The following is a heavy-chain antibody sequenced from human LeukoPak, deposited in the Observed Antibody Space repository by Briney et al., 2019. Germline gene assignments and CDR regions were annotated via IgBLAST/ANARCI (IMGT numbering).Heavy chain of an antibody. CDR2: IKQDGSET. Sequence: GGSLRLSCATSGFIFSNYWMSWVRQAPGKGLEWVANIKQDGSETYYVDSVKGRFTISRDDAKNSLYLQMNSLRAEDTAVYYCVRPSQVAYDSSGYFDHWGQGAQVTVSS. V-gene: IGHV3-7*03. CDR3: VRPSQVAYDSSGYFDH. CDR1: GFIFSNYW. J-gene: IGHJ4*02. D-gene: IGHD3-22*01.